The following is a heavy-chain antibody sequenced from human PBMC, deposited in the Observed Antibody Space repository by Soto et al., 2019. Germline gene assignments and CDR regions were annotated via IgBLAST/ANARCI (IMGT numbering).Heavy chain of an antibody. D-gene: IGHD6-19*01. CDR3: AKDGNKWQWLARSPFDY. Sequence: GGSLRLSCAASGFTFSSYAMSWVRQAPGKGLEWVSAISGSGGSTYYADSVKGRFTISRDNSKNTLYLQMNSLRAEDTAVYYCAKDGNKWQWLARSPFDYWGQGTLVTVSS. V-gene: IGHV3-23*01. CDR1: GFTFSSYA. CDR2: ISGSGGST. J-gene: IGHJ4*02.